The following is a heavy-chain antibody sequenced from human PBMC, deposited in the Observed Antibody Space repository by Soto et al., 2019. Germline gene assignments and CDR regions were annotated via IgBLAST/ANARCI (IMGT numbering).Heavy chain of an antibody. Sequence: AASVEVSWKACGYRFTSCGRSWVRHAPGRGLEWMGWINPGNGNTKYSQQFQGRVIIDRDTSASTAYMELSGLRSEDTAVYYCARGGNFDSSNYLAYWGLGTLVTVSS. CDR3: ARGGNFDSSNYLAY. CDR2: INPGNGNT. V-gene: IGHV1-3*01. J-gene: IGHJ4*02. CDR1: GYRFTSCG. D-gene: IGHD3-22*01.